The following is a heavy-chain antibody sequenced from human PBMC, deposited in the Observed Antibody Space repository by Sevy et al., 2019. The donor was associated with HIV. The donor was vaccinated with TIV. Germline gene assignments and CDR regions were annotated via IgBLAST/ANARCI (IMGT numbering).Heavy chain of an antibody. CDR1: GFTFSYYW. V-gene: IGHV3-74*03. Sequence: GGSLRLSCAASGFTFSYYWMHWVRQAPGKGLVWVSRFNSDGSTTTYADSVKGRFTISRDNAKNTLYLQMNSLRAEDTAVYYCTRGNENSRGRSNMDVWGKGTTVTVSS. CDR2: FNSDGSTT. CDR3: TRGNENSRGRSNMDV. J-gene: IGHJ6*03. D-gene: IGHD6-13*01.